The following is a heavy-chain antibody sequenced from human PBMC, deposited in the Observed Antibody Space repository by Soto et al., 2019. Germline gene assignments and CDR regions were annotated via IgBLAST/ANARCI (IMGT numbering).Heavy chain of an antibody. CDR1: GGTFSSYA. J-gene: IGHJ6*04. D-gene: IGHD2-2*01. Sequence: QVQLVQSGAELKKPGSSVKVSCKSSGGTFSSYAISWVRQAPGQGLEWMGGIIPISETTNYAQKFQGRVTITADESKSTAYMELSSLRSEDTAVYYCARSQGSSTRLESDYYYYYGMDVWASETTVTVSS. CDR3: ARSQGSSTRLESDYYYYYGMDV. CDR2: IIPISETT. V-gene: IGHV1-69*01.